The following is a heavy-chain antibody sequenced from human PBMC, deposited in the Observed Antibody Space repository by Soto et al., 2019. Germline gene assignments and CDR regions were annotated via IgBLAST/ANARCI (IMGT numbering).Heavy chain of an antibody. V-gene: IGHV1-3*01. CDR1: GYSFTSYT. CDR2: INAANGDS. CDR3: ARGFCTGGSCYSGWYLDL. J-gene: IGHJ2*01. D-gene: IGHD2-15*01. Sequence: QVPLVQSGAEVKQPGASVKVSCKASGYSFTSYTLHWVRQAPGQRLEWMGWINAANGDSKHSQNLQGRVTITRDTSASTGYMELSSLRSEDTAVYYCARGFCTGGSCYSGWYLDLWGRGTLVAVSS.